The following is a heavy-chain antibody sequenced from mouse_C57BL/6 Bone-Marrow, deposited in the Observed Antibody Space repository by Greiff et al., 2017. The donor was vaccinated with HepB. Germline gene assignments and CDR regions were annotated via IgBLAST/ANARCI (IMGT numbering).Heavy chain of an antibody. Sequence: EVQLQQSGPELVKPGASVKISCKASGYTFTDYNMDWVKQSHGKSLEWIGDINPNNGGTIYNQKFKGKATLTVDKSSSTAYMELRSLTSEDTAVYYSTRYEGRRAMDYWGQGTSVTVSS. J-gene: IGHJ4*01. CDR3: TRYEGRRAMDY. CDR2: INPNNGGT. V-gene: IGHV1-18*01. CDR1: GYTFTDYN. D-gene: IGHD2-12*01.